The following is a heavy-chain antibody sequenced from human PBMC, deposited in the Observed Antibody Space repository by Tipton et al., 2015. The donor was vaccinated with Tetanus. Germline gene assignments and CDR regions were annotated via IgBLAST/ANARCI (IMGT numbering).Heavy chain of an antibody. CDR2: IYYNTGGT. CDR1: GGSISSGGYF. J-gene: IGHJ4*02. D-gene: IGHD6-19*01. CDR3: ARDFRGNGDGWYWDY. Sequence: TLSLTCTVSGGSISSGGYFWSWIRQLPGKGLEWIGYIYYNTGGTYYDPSLKSRATISIDMSKNQFSLKLTSVTAADTAVYFCARDFRGNGDGWYWDYWGQGTLVTVSS. V-gene: IGHV4-31*03.